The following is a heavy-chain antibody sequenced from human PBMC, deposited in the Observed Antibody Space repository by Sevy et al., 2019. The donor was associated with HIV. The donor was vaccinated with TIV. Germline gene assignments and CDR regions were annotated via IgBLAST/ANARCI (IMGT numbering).Heavy chain of an antibody. CDR3: ARDRDRGYFDP. J-gene: IGHJ5*02. D-gene: IGHD6-13*01. CDR1: GGTFSGYS. V-gene: IGHV1-69*13. CDR2: IIAISGTT. Sequence: ASVKVSCKTSGGTFSGYSISWLRQAPGQGLEWMGGIIAISGTTNYLQRFQGRITITADVSTRTVYMELRSLRIEDTAIYFCARDRDRGYFDPWAREPWSPSPQ.